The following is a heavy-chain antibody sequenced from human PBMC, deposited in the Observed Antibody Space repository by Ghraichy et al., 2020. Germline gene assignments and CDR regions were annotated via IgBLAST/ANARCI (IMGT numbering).Heavy chain of an antibody. J-gene: IGHJ4*02. CDR1: GGSFSGYY. V-gene: IGHV4-34*01. CDR3: ARDYHYYSSGRAFDY. Sequence: SETLSLTCAVYGGSFSGYYWSWIRQPPGKGLEWIGEINHSGSTNYNPSLKSRVTISVDTSKNQFSLKLSSVTAADTAVYYCARDYHYYSSGRAFDYWGQGTLVTVSS. CDR2: INHSGST. D-gene: IGHD3-10*01.